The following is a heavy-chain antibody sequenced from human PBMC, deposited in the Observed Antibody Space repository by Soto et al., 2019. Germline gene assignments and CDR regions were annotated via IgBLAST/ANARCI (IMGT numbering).Heavy chain of an antibody. J-gene: IGHJ4*02. Sequence: GGSLRLSCAASGFTFSSYAMSWVRQAPGKGLEWVSAISGSGGSTYYADSVKGRFTISRDNSKNTLYLQMNSLRAEDTAVYYCAKAFPDYCTNGVCYIGGGFDYWGQGTLVTVSS. CDR3: AKAFPDYCTNGVCYIGGGFDY. CDR2: ISGSGGST. D-gene: IGHD2-8*01. CDR1: GFTFSSYA. V-gene: IGHV3-23*01.